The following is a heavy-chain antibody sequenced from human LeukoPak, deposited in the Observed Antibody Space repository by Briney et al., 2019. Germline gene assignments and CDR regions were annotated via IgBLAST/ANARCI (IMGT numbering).Heavy chain of an antibody. D-gene: IGHD5-24*01. CDR2: IYYSGST. CDR1: GGSISSYY. Sequence: SETLSLTCTVSGGSISSYYWSWIRQPPGKGLEWIGYIYYSGSTNYNPSLKSRVTISVDTSKNQFSLKLSSVTAADTAVYYCARDIRRDGYKARCYFDYWGQGTLVTVSS. J-gene: IGHJ4*02. V-gene: IGHV4-59*01. CDR3: ARDIRRDGYKARCYFDY.